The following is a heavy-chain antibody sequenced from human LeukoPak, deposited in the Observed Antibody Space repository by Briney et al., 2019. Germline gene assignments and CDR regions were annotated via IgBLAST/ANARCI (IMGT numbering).Heavy chain of an antibody. CDR2: FDPEDGET. J-gene: IGHJ6*03. CDR1: GYTLTELS. V-gene: IGHV1-24*01. CDR3: ATVVNYYMGV. Sequence: ASVKVSCKVSGYTLTELSIHWVRQAPGKGLEWMGGFDPEDGETIYAQKFQGRVTMTEDTSTDTAYMELSSLRSEGTAVYYCATVVNYYMGVWGKGTTVTVSS.